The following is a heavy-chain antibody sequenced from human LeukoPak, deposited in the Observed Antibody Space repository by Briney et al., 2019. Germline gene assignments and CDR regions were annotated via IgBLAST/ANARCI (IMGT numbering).Heavy chain of an antibody. J-gene: IGHJ4*02. CDR1: GASFGAYY. D-gene: IGHD2-2*02. V-gene: IGHV4-34*01. Sequence: PSETLSLTCAVYGASFGAYYWNWIRQSPGKGLEWIGEINHSGWTNYSPSLKSRVTISIDTSKNQFSLNLSSVTAADTAVYYCARGQELQLYSPFDYWGQGTLVTVSS. CDR2: INHSGWT. CDR3: ARGQELQLYSPFDY.